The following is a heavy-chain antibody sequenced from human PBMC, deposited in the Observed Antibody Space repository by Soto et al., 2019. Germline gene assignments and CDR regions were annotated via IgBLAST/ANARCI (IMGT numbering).Heavy chain of an antibody. CDR3: ARVRDYYDSSGYYVDY. J-gene: IGHJ4*02. CDR1: GYTFIELS. CDR2: FDPEDGET. D-gene: IGHD3-22*01. Sequence: ASVKVSCKVSGYTFIELSMHWVRQAPGKGLEWMGGFDPEDGETIYAQKFQGRVTMTEDTSTDTAHMELSSLRSDDTAVYYCARVRDYYDSSGYYVDYWGQGTLVTVSS. V-gene: IGHV1-24*01.